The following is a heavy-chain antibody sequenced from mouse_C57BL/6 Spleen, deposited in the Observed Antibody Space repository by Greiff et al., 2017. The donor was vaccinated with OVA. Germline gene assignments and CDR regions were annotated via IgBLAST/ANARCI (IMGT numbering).Heavy chain of an antibody. J-gene: IGHJ3*01. Sequence: EVQLQQSGPELVKPGASVKIPCKASGYTFTDYNMDWVKQSHGKSLEWIGDINPNNGGTIYNQKFKGKATLTVDKSSSTAYMELRSLTSEDTAVYYCARNDGYPPWFAYWGQGTLVTVSA. V-gene: IGHV1-18*01. D-gene: IGHD2-3*01. CDR2: INPNNGGT. CDR1: GYTFTDYN. CDR3: ARNDGYPPWFAY.